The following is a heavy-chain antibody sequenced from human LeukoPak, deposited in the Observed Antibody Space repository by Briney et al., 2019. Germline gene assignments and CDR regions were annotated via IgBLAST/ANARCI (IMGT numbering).Heavy chain of an antibody. D-gene: IGHD6-19*01. Sequence: GGSLRLSCAASGFTFSSYSMNWVRQAPGKGLEWVSYISSISSTIYYADSVKGRFTISRDNAKNSLYLQMNSLRAEDTAVYYCARGMQWLKSWGQGTLVTVSS. CDR2: ISSISSTI. V-gene: IGHV3-48*01. J-gene: IGHJ4*02. CDR3: ARGMQWLKS. CDR1: GFTFSSYS.